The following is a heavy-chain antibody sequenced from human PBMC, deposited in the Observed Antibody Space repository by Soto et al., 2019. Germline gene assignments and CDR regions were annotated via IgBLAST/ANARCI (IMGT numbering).Heavy chain of an antibody. CDR2: IIPMFGIG. V-gene: IGHV1-69*01. Sequence: QVQLVQSGAEVKMPGSSVRVSRKASGGSFSKYGISWVRQAPGQGLEWMGGIIPMFGIGNYAEKFLGRVTITADESTSTSHMKLRSLRSEVTAVYVCARGYRESYFSAMHVWGQGTTVTVSS. D-gene: IGHD1-26*01. CDR3: ARGYRESYFSAMHV. J-gene: IGHJ6*02. CDR1: GGSFSKYG.